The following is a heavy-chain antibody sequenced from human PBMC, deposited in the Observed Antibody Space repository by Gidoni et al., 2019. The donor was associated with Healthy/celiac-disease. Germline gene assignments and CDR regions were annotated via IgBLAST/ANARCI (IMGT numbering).Heavy chain of an antibody. CDR3: AKDLRAIAAAELYGMDV. CDR1: GFTFSSYA. V-gene: IGHV3-23*01. Sequence: EVQLLESGGGLVQPGGSLRLSCAASGFTFSSYAMSWVRQAPGKGLGWVSAISGSGGSTYYADSVKGRFTISRDNSKNTLYLQMNSLRAEDTAVYYCAKDLRAIAAAELYGMDVWGQGTTVTVSS. D-gene: IGHD6-13*01. J-gene: IGHJ6*02. CDR2: ISGSGGST.